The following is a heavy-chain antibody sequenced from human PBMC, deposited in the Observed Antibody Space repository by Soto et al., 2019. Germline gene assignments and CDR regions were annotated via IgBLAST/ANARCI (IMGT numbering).Heavy chain of an antibody. J-gene: IGHJ4*02. CDR1: GDSVTSHY. CDR2: MHYTGFS. D-gene: IGHD3-9*01. V-gene: IGHV4-59*02. Sequence: PSETLSLTCSFSGDSVTSHYLTWIRQSPEKGLEWIGYMHYTGFSHYNPSLKSRLTISLDRSKNQFSLHLSSVTVADTAVYYCARMYYDILTDYRTFDYWGQGTLVTVSS. CDR3: ARMYYDILTDYRTFDY.